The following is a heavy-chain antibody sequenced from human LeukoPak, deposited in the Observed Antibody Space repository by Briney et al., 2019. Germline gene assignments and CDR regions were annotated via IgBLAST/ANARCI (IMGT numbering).Heavy chain of an antibody. J-gene: IGHJ4*02. V-gene: IGHV4-4*07. D-gene: IGHD6-13*01. CDR2: IYTSGST. CDR3: ARDVSSSWFFDY. CDR1: GGSFSNYY. Sequence: SETLSLTCAVYGGSFSNYYWSWIRQPAGKGLEWIGRIYTSGSTNYNPSLKSRVTISVDTSKNQFSLKLSSVTAADTAVYYCARDVSSSWFFDYWGQGTLVTVSS.